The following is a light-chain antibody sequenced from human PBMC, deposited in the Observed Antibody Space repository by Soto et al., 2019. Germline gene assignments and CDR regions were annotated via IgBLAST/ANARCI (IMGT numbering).Light chain of an antibody. CDR1: QSISSW. J-gene: IGKJ4*01. CDR2: DSS. Sequence: DIQMTQSPSTLSASVGDRVTITCRASQSISSWLAWYQQKPGKAPKLLIYDSSSLESGVPSRFSGSGSGTEFTLTISSLQPDDFATYYCQQDNSYALFGGGTKVEIK. V-gene: IGKV1-5*01. CDR3: QQDNSYAL.